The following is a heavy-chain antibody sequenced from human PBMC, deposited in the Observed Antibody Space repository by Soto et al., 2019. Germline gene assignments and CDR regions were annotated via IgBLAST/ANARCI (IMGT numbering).Heavy chain of an antibody. CDR1: GGTFSNYA. J-gene: IGHJ4*02. Sequence: QVQVVQSGAEVKKPGSSVKVSCKASGGTFSNYAISWVRQAPGHGLEWVGGIIPLTETPVYAQTVQGRLPNYADQIPSAAYLELSRPRSDGPGVYYCADGPRNSLACGFWGQGNLVNV. D-gene: IGHD5-12*01. V-gene: IGHV1-69*01. CDR3: ADGPRNSLACGF. CDR2: IIPLTETP.